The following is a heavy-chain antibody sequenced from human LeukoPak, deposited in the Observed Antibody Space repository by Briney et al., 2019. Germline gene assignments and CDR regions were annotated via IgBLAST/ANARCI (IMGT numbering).Heavy chain of an antibody. CDR3: ARSIAAAGKDWFDP. D-gene: IGHD6-13*01. J-gene: IGHJ5*02. V-gene: IGHV1-69*13. CDR2: IIPIFGTA. CDR1: GGTFSSYA. Sequence: ASVKVSYKASGGTFSSYAISWVRQAPGQGLEWMGGIIPIFGTANYAQKFQGRVTITADESTSTAYMELSSLRSEDTAVYYCARSIAAAGKDWFDPWGQGTPVTVSS.